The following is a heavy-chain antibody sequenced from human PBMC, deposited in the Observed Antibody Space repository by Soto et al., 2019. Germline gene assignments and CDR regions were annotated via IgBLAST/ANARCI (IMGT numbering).Heavy chain of an antibody. CDR3: ARGGVAVANGFDP. Sequence: QVQLQESGPGLVKPSGTLSLTCAVSGDSISSSNWWSWVRQPPGKGLEWIGEVHHSGSTNYNPSLKSRVNISLDKSKNQFYLKLTSVTAADTAVYYCARGGVAVANGFDPWGQGNLVTVSS. CDR1: GDSISSSNW. V-gene: IGHV4-4*02. CDR2: VHHSGST. D-gene: IGHD6-19*01. J-gene: IGHJ5*02.